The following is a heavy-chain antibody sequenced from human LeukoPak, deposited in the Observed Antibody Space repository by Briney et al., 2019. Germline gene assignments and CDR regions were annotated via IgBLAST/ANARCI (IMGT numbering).Heavy chain of an antibody. D-gene: IGHD1-26*01. V-gene: IGHV3-7*01. J-gene: IGHJ5*02. CDR1: GFTFNKYW. CDR2: IKQDGSEK. Sequence: GGSLRLSCAASGFTFNKYWLSWVRQAPGKGLEWVANIKQDGSEKYYVDSVKGRFTISRDNAKNSLYLQMNSLRAEDTAVYYCARGALSGSYSSWGQGTLVTVSS. CDR3: ARGALSGSYSS.